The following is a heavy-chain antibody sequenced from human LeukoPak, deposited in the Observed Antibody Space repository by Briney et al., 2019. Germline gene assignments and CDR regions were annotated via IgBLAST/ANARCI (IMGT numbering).Heavy chain of an antibody. CDR3: VCCSSTSCYGGYYFDY. CDR1: GYTLTELS. J-gene: IGHJ4*02. CDR2: FDPEDGET. V-gene: IGHV1-24*01. Sequence: ASVKVSCKVSGYTLTELSMHWVRQAPGKGLEWMGGFDPEDGETIYAQKFQGRVTMTEDTSTDTAYMELSSLRSEDTAVYYCVCCSSTSCYGGYYFDYWGQGTLVTVSS. D-gene: IGHD2-2*01.